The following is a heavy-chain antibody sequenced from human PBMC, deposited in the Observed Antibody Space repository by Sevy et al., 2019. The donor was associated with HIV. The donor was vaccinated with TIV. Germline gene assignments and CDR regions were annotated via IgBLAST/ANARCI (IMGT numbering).Heavy chain of an antibody. CDR1: GFTFSDYY. V-gene: IGHV3-21*01. Sequence: GESLKISCAASGFTFSDYYMNWVRQAPGKGLEWVSSISSRSSYIHYADSVRGRFTISRDNAKNSLYMQMNSLRVDETAVYFCARDGGCSSTSCLLYFDSWGQGALVTVSS. D-gene: IGHD2-2*01. CDR2: ISSRSSYI. CDR3: ARDGGCSSTSCLLYFDS. J-gene: IGHJ4*02.